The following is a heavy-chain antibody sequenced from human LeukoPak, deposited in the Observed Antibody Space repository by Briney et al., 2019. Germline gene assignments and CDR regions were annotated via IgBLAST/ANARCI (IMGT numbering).Heavy chain of an antibody. J-gene: IGHJ4*02. CDR2: ISGSASNT. CDR1: GFSFSRYV. V-gene: IGHV3-23*01. D-gene: IGHD1-1*01. CDR3: ARVGTSTPTSPYYFDY. Sequence: PGGSLRLTCAASGFSFSRYVMSWIRQAPGKGLEWVSGISGSASNTNYADSVKGRFTISRDNSNNTLYLQMNSLRAEDTAVYYCARVGTSTPTSPYYFDYWGQGTLVTVSS.